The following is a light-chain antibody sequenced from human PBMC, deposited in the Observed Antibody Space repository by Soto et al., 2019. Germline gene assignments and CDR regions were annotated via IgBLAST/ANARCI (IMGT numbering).Light chain of an antibody. CDR1: SSDVGVYNY. V-gene: IGLV2-8*01. CDR2: EVS. J-gene: IGLJ1*01. CDR3: SSYAGSNNFV. Sequence: QSFLTHPPSSSGSPGQSVTISCTGTSSDVGVYNYVSWYQQHPGKAPKLMIYEVSKRPSGVPDRFSGSKSGNTASLTVSGLQAEDEADYYCSSYAGSNNFVFGTGTKVTVL.